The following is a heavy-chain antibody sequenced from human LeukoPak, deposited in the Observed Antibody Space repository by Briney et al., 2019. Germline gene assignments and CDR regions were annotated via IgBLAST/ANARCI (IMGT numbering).Heavy chain of an antibody. J-gene: IGHJ6*03. V-gene: IGHV3-7*01. CDR3: ARWHWVYYMDV. D-gene: IGHD4-23*01. Sequence: GGSLRLSCAASGFTFSTYWMTWVRQAPGKGLEWVGNVKQDGSENYYADSVKGRFTISRDNAKNTLYLQMNSLRAEDTAVYYCARWHWVYYMDVWGKGTTVTISS. CDR1: GFTFSTYW. CDR2: VKQDGSEN.